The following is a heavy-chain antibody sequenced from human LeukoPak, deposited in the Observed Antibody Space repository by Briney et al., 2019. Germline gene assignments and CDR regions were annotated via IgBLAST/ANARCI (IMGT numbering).Heavy chain of an antibody. CDR1: GYSISSGYY. CDR2: IHHSGST. V-gene: IGHV4-38-2*02. J-gene: IGHJ4*02. D-gene: IGHD3-22*01. Sequence: TSETLSLTCTVSGYSISSGYYWGWIRQPPGQGLEWIGSIHHSGSTYYNPSLKSRVTISLDTSKNQFSLKLNSVTAADTAVYFCARDRGHHYYDSSGSYYRGLIDYWGQGTLVTVSS. CDR3: ARDRGHHYYDSSGSYYRGLIDY.